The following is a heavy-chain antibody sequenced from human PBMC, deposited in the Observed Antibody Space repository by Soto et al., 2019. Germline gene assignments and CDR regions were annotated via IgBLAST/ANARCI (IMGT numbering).Heavy chain of an antibody. D-gene: IGHD1-26*01. CDR1: GFTFSSYA. CDR3: ARDTMSGCYGLDY. V-gene: IGHV3-64*01. J-gene: IGHJ4*02. Sequence: EVQLVESGGGLVQPGGSLRLSCAASGFTFSSYAMHWVRQAPGKGLEYVSAISSNGGSTYYANSVKGRFTISRDNSKNTLYLQVGSLRAVDMAVYYCARDTMSGCYGLDYWGQGTLVTVSS. CDR2: ISSNGGST.